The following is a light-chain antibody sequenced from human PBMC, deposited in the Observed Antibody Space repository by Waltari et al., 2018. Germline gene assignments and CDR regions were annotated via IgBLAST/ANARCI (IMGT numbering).Light chain of an antibody. CDR3: MQTQQAPRT. CDR1: PNLQRGNGYNY. Sequence: DSVMTQSPLSLPVTAGERAPISRRSSPNLQRGNGYNYLDWSLQKPGQSRQILSYLGSIRASGVPGRFSGSGSGTYFTLRISRVEAEDVGLYYGMQTQQAPRTFGGGTKVEI. CDR2: LGS. J-gene: IGKJ4*01. V-gene: IGKV2-28*01.